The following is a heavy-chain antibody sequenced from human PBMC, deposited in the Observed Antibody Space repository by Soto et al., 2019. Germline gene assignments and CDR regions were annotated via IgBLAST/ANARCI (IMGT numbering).Heavy chain of an antibody. CDR2: ISSNGGST. CDR1: GFTFSSYA. Sequence: GGSLRLSCAASGFTFSSYAMHWVRQAPGKGLEYVSAISSNGGSTYYANSVKGRFTISRDNSKNTLYLQMGSLRAEDMDVYYCARLSGYAFDIWGQGTMVTVSS. V-gene: IGHV3-64*01. D-gene: IGHD3-3*01. J-gene: IGHJ3*02. CDR3: ARLSGYAFDI.